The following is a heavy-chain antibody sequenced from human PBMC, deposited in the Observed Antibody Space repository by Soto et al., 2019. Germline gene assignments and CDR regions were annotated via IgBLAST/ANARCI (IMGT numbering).Heavy chain of an antibody. J-gene: IGHJ4*02. CDR2: IYWDDDK. Sequence: QITLKESGPTLVKPTQTLTLTCTFSGFSLSTSGVGVGWIRQPPGKALEWLALIYWDDDKRYSPSLKSRLTITKDTSKNPVVLTMTNMDPVDTATYYCVHRRNYYGSGSYYNYYFDYWGQGTLVTVSS. D-gene: IGHD3-10*01. V-gene: IGHV2-5*02. CDR1: GFSLSTSGVG. CDR3: VHRRNYYGSGSYYNYYFDY.